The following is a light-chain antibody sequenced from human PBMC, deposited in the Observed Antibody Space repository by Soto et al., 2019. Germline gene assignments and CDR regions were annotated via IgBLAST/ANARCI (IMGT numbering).Light chain of an antibody. CDR2: GAS. V-gene: IGKV3-15*01. Sequence: EILCTPSPGTLSFSYFDRVTLSCRASQSLSINLAWYQQTPGQAPRLIIYGASTRATGIPDRFSGSGAGTEFTLTISSLQSEDFAVYYCQQYINWPPITFGKGTRLEIK. CDR3: QQYINWPPIT. CDR1: QSLSIN. J-gene: IGKJ5*01.